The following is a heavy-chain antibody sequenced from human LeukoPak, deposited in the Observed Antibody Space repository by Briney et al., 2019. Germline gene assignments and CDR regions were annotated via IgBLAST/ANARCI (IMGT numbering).Heavy chain of an antibody. CDR3: ARGGYYDSSVYYYVHSDYYYGMDV. V-gene: IGHV3-66*01. CDR1: GFTVSSNY. J-gene: IGHJ6*02. D-gene: IGHD3-22*01. Sequence: GGSLRLSCAASGFTVSSNYMSWLRQAPGKRLEWVSVIYSGGSTYYADSVQGRFTISSDNSKNTLYLQMNSLRAEDTAVYYCARGGYYDSSVYYYVHSDYYYGMDVWGQGTTVTVSS. CDR2: IYSGGST.